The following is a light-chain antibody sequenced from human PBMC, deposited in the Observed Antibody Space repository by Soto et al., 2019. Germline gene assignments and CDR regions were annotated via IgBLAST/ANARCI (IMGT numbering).Light chain of an antibody. CDR1: ESISIN. V-gene: IGKV3-15*01. J-gene: IGKJ4*01. Sequence: ETVMTQSPATLSLSPGERATLSCRASESISINLAWYQQKPGQAPRRLIYGASTRATRIPDRFSGSGSGTEFTLTISSLESEDSAVYYCQQYNKWPPLTFGGGTKVEIK. CDR2: GAS. CDR3: QQYNKWPPLT.